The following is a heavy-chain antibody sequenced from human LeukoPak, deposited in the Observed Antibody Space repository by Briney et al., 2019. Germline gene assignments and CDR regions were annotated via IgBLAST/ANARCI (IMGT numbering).Heavy chain of an antibody. D-gene: IGHD6-13*01. Sequence: SETLSLTCAVSGGSLSSSYWSWIRQPPGKGLEWIGYISNSGSTSYNASLKSRVTISADTSKNQFSLKLSSVTAADTAVYYCAREGTSAAEYYFDYWGQGTLVTVSS. J-gene: IGHJ4*02. CDR1: GGSLSSSY. CDR3: AREGTSAAEYYFDY. CDR2: ISNSGST. V-gene: IGHV4-4*08.